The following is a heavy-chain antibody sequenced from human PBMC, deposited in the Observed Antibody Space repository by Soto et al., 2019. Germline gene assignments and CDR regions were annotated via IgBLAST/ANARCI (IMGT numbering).Heavy chain of an antibody. CDR3: AQGGACSSTSCYGYYYYYMDV. CDR2: ISGSGGST. Sequence: EVQLLESGGGLVQPGGSLRLSCAASGFTFSSYAMSWGRQAPGKGLEWVSSISGSGGSTYYAASVKGRFTISRDNSKNPLYLQMNSLRAEDTAVYYCAQGGACSSTSCYGYYYYYMDVWGKGTTVTVSS. CDR1: GFTFSSYA. V-gene: IGHV3-23*01. D-gene: IGHD2-2*01. J-gene: IGHJ6*03.